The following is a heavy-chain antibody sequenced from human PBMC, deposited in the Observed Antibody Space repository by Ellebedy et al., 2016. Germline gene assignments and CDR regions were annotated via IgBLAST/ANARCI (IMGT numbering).Heavy chain of an antibody. V-gene: IGHV3-64*01. CDR3: ARYASTSSYDC. CDR2: ISTNGDGT. D-gene: IGHD2-2*01. CDR1: GFTFSTYA. Sequence: GGSLRLSCAASGFTFSTYAMHWVRQAPGKGLEYVSAISTNGDGTYYANSVKGRLSISRDNSKNTLYLQMGSLRADDMAVYYCARYASTSSYDCWGQGTLVTVSS. J-gene: IGHJ4*02.